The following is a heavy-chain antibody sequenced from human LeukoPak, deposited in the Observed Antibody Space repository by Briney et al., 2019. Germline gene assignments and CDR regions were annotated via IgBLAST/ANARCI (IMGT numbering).Heavy chain of an antibody. CDR2: IYYSGST. V-gene: IGHV4-39*07. Sequence: SETLSLTCTVSGGSISSSSYYWGWIRQPPGKGLEWIGIIYYSGSTYYNPSLKSRVTVSVDKSKDQVFLKLSSVTAADTAVYYCARGGFLEWLLLGDYWGQGTLVSVSS. D-gene: IGHD3-3*01. CDR1: GGSISSSSYY. CDR3: ARGGFLEWLLLGDY. J-gene: IGHJ4*02.